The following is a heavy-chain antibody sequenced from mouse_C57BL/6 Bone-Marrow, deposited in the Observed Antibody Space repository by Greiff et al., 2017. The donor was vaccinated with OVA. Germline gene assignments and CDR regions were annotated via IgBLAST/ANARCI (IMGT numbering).Heavy chain of an antibody. V-gene: IGHV5-12*01. Sequence: EVQLVESGGGLVQPGGSLKLSCAASGFTFSDYYMYWVRQTPEKRLEWVAYISNGGGSTYYPDTVKGRFTISRDNAKNTLYLQMSRLKSEDTAMYYCARPPRGNYGWFAYWGQGTLVTVSA. J-gene: IGHJ3*01. D-gene: IGHD2-1*01. CDR2: ISNGGGST. CDR1: GFTFSDYY. CDR3: ARPPRGNYGWFAY.